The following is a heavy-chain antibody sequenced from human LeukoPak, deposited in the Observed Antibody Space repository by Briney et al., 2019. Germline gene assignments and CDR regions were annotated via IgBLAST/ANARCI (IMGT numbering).Heavy chain of an antibody. CDR3: AKEASSYSSWYYSDAFDF. Sequence: GGSVRLSCVASGFTFSSYAMSWVRQAPGQGLEWMSAISGCSGGTNYADSVKGRFTISRDNFGTTAYLQMNSLRAEDTAIFYCAKEASSYSSWYYSDAFDFWGRGTMVAVSS. V-gene: IGHV3-23*01. CDR2: ISGCSGGT. CDR1: GFTFSSYA. J-gene: IGHJ3*01. D-gene: IGHD6-13*01.